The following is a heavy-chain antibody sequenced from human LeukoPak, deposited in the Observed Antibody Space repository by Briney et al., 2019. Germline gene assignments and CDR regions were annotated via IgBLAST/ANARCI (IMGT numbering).Heavy chain of an antibody. V-gene: IGHV3-73*01. J-gene: IGHJ4*02. D-gene: IGHD6-13*01. CDR2: IRSKANSYAT. Sequence: PGGSLELSCAASGFTFSGSAMHWVRQASGKGLEWVGRIRSKANSYATAYAASVKGRFTISRDDSKNTAYLQMNSLKTEDTAVYYCTRLPIAAAGTRDYWGQGTLVTVSS. CDR3: TRLPIAAAGTRDY. CDR1: GFTFSGSA.